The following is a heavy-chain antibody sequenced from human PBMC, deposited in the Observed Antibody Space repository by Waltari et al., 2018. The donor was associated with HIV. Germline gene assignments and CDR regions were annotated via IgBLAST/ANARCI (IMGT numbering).Heavy chain of an antibody. D-gene: IGHD6-13*01. CDR1: GFMFSNYG. J-gene: IGHJ4*02. CDR2: IWYDGSKK. CDR3: ARGHRIEAADSLDY. Sequence: QVQLVESGGGVVQPGRSLRLSCAASGFMFSNYGIHWVRQAPGEELEWVGVIWYDGSKKYYADSVKGRFTISRDNSKNTLYLQMDSLRAGDTAVYYCARGHRIEAADSLDYWGQGTLVTVSS. V-gene: IGHV3-33*01.